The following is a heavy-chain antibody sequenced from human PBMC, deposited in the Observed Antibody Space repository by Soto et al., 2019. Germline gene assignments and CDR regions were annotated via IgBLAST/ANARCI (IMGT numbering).Heavy chain of an antibody. Sequence: ASVKVSCKVSGYTLTELSMHWVRQAPGKGLEWMGGFDPEDGETIYAQKFQGRVTMTEDTSTDTAYMELSSLRAEDTAVYYCAKGSIAVAGYYYYYGMDVWGQGTTVTVSS. J-gene: IGHJ6*02. CDR2: FDPEDGET. CDR3: AKGSIAVAGYYYYYGMDV. CDR1: GYTLTELS. D-gene: IGHD6-19*01. V-gene: IGHV1-24*01.